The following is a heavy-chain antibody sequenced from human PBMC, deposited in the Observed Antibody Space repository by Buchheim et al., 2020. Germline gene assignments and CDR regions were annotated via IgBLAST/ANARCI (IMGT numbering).Heavy chain of an antibody. CDR1: GGSISGYY. D-gene: IGHD6-19*01. V-gene: IGHV4-59*01. CDR3: ARVRASGWYFFDF. CDR2: VSYSGTT. Sequence: QVQLQESGPRLVKPSETLSLTCTVSGGSISGYYWSWIRQPPEKGLEWIGYVSYSGTTVYEPSLERRVTISVYTPNTQFSLKLTSATAADTAVYYCARVRASGWYFFDFWGQGTL. J-gene: IGHJ4*02.